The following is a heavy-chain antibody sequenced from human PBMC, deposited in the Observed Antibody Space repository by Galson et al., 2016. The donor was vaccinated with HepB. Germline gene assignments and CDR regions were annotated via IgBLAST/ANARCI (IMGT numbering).Heavy chain of an antibody. CDR1: GFSLSDEAVG. V-gene: IGHV2-5*02. Sequence: PALVKPTQTLTLTCTFSGFSLSDEAVGVGWVRQAPGKALEWLALIYWDDDKRYSPSLKSRLTITKDTSKNQVFLTMNNLDPVETATYYCAHRASAGTRTPYFDDWGQGTLVTVSS. CDR2: IYWDDDK. J-gene: IGHJ4*02. D-gene: IGHD6-13*01. CDR3: AHRASAGTRTPYFDD.